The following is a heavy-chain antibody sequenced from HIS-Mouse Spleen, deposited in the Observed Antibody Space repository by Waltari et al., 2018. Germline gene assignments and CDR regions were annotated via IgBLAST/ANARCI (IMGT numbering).Heavy chain of an antibody. CDR3: AREIPYSSSWYDWYFDL. J-gene: IGHJ2*01. V-gene: IGHV4-39*07. CDR2: IYYSGST. CDR1: GCPLSSSSYY. D-gene: IGHD6-13*01. Sequence: QLQLQESGPGLGKPSETLSLTGTVAGCPLSSSSYYLGWIRQPPGKGLEWIGSIYYSGSTYYNPSLKSRVTISVDTSKNQFSLKLSSVTAADTAVYYCAREIPYSSSWYDWYFDLWGRGTLVTVSS.